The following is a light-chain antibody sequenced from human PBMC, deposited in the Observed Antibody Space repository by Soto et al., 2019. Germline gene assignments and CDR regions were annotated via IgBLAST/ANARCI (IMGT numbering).Light chain of an antibody. J-gene: IGLJ2*01. CDR3: AAWDDSLNAVV. Sequence: QPVLTKPPSASGTPGQRVTISCSGGSSNIGSNTVNWYQQLPGTAPNLLIYSNNQRPSGVPDRFSGSKSGTSASLAISGLQSEDEADYYCAAWDDSLNAVVFGGGTKLTVL. V-gene: IGLV1-44*01. CDR2: SNN. CDR1: SSNIGSNT.